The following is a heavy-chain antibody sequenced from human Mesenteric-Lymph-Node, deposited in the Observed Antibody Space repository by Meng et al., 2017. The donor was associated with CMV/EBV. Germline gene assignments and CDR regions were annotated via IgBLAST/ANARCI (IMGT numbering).Heavy chain of an antibody. CDR1: GFTFSSYA. V-gene: IGHV3-23*01. J-gene: IGHJ6*02. D-gene: IGHD2-15*01. CDR3: AKDGGSGGSHYYYYGMDV. Sequence: GGSLRLSCAASGFTFSSYAMSWVRQAPGKGLEWVSAISGSGGSTYYADSVKGRFTISRDNSKNTLYLQMNSLRAEDTAVYYCAKDGGSGGSHYYYYGMDVWGQGTTVTVSS. CDR2: ISGSGGST.